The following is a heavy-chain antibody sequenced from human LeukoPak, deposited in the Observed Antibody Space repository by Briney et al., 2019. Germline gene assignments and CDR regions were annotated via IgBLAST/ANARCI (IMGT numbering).Heavy chain of an antibody. CDR1: GGSISSYY. CDR3: ARSPVISSSWFDY. Sequence: PSETLSLTCTVSGGSISSYYWSWIRQPPGKGLEWIGYIYYSGSTNYNPSLKSRATISVDTSKNQFSLKLSSVTAADTAVYYCARSPVISSSWFDYWGQGTLATVSS. J-gene: IGHJ4*02. CDR2: IYYSGST. D-gene: IGHD6-13*01. V-gene: IGHV4-59*01.